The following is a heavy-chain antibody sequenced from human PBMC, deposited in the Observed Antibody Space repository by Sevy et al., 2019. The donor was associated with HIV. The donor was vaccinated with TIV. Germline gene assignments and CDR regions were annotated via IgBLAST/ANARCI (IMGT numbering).Heavy chain of an antibody. CDR3: AGDATPNDGYYYYGLDV. Sequence: SETLSLTCTVSGGSITSYYWSWVRQPPGKGLEWIGYIHYSGSTNYNPSLKSRVTISVDTSKNQFSLRLTSVTAADTAVYYCAGDATPNDGYYYYGLDVWGQGTTVTVSS. CDR2: IHYSGST. CDR1: GGSITSYY. D-gene: IGHD1-1*01. J-gene: IGHJ6*02. V-gene: IGHV4-59*01.